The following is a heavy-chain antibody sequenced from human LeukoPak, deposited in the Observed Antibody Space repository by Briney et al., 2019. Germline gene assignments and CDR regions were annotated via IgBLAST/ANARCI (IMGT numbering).Heavy chain of an antibody. CDR3: AKVGLSRNIVAFDY. Sequence: GGSLRLSCAASGFTFYSYWMSWVRQAPGKGLEWVANIKQDGSEKYYVDSVKGRFTISRDNAKNPLYLQMNSLRAEDTAVYYCAKVGLSRNIVAFDYWGQGTLVTVSS. D-gene: IGHD5-12*01. CDR1: GFTFYSYW. V-gene: IGHV3-7*01. J-gene: IGHJ4*02. CDR2: IKQDGSEK.